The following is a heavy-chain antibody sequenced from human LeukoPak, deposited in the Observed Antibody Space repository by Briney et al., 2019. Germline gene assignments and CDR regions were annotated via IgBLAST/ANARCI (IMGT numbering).Heavy chain of an antibody. CDR2: INPSGGST. Sequence: ASVKVSCKASGYTFTSYYMHWVRQAPGQGLEWMGIINPSGGSTSYAQRFQGRVTMTRDTSTSTVYMALSSLRSEDTAVYYCARSSNNYGDYVGVWGQGTLVTVSS. D-gene: IGHD4-17*01. J-gene: IGHJ4*02. V-gene: IGHV1-46*01. CDR3: ARSSNNYGDYVGV. CDR1: GYTFTSYY.